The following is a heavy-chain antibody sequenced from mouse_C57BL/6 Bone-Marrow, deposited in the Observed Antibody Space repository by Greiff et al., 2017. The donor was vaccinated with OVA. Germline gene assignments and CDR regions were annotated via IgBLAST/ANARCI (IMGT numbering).Heavy chain of an antibody. CDR3: NYYGSSYGY. J-gene: IGHJ2*01. CDR1: GYTFTDYY. V-gene: IGHV1-26*01. CDR2: INPNNGGT. Sequence: EVQLQQSGPELVKPGASVKISCKASGYTFTDYYMNWVKQSHGKSLEWIGDINPNNGGTSYNQKFKGKATLTVDKSSSTAYMELRSLTSEDSAVYYCNYYGSSYGYWGQGTTLTVSS. D-gene: IGHD1-1*01.